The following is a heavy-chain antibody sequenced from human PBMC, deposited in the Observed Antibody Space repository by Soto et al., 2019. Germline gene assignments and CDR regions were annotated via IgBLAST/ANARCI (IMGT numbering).Heavy chain of an antibody. CDR1: GGTFSSYA. CDR2: IIPIFGTA. Sequence: QVQLVQSGAEVKKPGSSVKVSCKASGGTFSSYAISWVRQAPGQGLEWMGGIIPIFGTANYAQKFQGRVTITADDSTSTAYMELSSLRSEDTAVYYCARARPDYYGSGSYSDYYGMDVWGQGTTVTVSS. D-gene: IGHD3-10*01. V-gene: IGHV1-69*01. CDR3: ARARPDYYGSGSYSDYYGMDV. J-gene: IGHJ6*02.